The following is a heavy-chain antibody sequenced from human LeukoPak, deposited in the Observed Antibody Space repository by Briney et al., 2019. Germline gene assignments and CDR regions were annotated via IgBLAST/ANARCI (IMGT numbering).Heavy chain of an antibody. D-gene: IGHD5-24*01. CDR1: GGTFSSYA. Sequence: SVKVSCKASGGTFSSYAISWVRQAPGQGLEWMGRIIPIFGIANYAQKFQGRVTITADKSTSTAYMELSSLRSEDTAVYYCAREVDGYNDLDYWGQGPLVTVSS. CDR2: IIPIFGIA. CDR3: AREVDGYNDLDY. V-gene: IGHV1-69*04. J-gene: IGHJ4*02.